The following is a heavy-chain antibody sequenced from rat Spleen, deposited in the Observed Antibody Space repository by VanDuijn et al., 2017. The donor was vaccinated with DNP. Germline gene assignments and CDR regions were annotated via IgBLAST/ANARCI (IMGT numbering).Heavy chain of an antibody. J-gene: IGHJ2*01. D-gene: IGHD1-3*01. V-gene: IGHV5-20*01. CDR2: INSDGSST. CDR3: TRASGFNYGSFFDY. Sequence: EVQLVESGGGLVQPGNSLKLSCAASGFTFSDYYMAWVRQAPTGGLEWVASINSDGSSTYYRDSVKGRFTISRENSENTVYLQMNSLQTEDTAIYYCTRASGFNYGSFFDYWGQGVMVTVSS. CDR1: GFTFSDYY.